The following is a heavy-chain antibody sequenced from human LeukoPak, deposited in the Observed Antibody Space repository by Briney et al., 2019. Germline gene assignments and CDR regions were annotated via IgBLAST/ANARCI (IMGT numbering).Heavy chain of an antibody. CDR1: GDTFGSYT. D-gene: IGHD1-26*01. Sequence: GASVKVSCKASGDTFGSYTISWVRQAPGQGLEWMGGIIPIFGTPDYAQKFQGRITFTTDESTSTVYMELSSLRSEDTAMYYCARDVTREAKGWFDPWGQGTLVTVSS. V-gene: IGHV1-69*05. CDR3: ARDVTREAKGWFDP. J-gene: IGHJ5*02. CDR2: IIPIFGTP.